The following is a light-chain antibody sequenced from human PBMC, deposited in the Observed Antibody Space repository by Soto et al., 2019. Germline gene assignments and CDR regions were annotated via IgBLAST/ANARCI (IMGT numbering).Light chain of an antibody. CDR1: SSGVGAHNF. V-gene: IGLV2-14*01. J-gene: IGLJ1*01. Sequence: SVLTQPASVSGSPGQAITISCSGSSSGVGAHNFVSWYQHPPGKAPKLMIYEVSNRPSSVSNRLSGSKSDNTASLTISGHQSEDEADYYCNSYTSSNTHVFGSGTKVTVL. CDR3: NSYTSSNTHV. CDR2: EVS.